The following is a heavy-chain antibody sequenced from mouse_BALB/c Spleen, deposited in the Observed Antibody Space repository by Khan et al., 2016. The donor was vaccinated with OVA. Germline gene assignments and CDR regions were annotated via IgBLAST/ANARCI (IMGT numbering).Heavy chain of an antibody. Sequence: QVQLKESGPGLVAPSQSLSITCTVSGFSLTSHGVHWVRQPPGKGLEWLGVIWAGGSTNYNSALMSRLSISKDSPKSPDFLKMNSLQTDDTAMYYCARNREPDYFDYWGQGTTLTVSS. CDR1: GFSLTSHG. J-gene: IGHJ2*01. CDR3: ARNREPDYFDY. CDR2: IWAGGST. V-gene: IGHV2-9*02.